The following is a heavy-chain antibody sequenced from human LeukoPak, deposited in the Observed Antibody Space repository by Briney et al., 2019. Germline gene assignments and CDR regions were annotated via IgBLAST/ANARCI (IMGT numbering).Heavy chain of an antibody. CDR3: GKTTVGYSSGQKPAWPVDY. J-gene: IGHJ4*02. V-gene: IGHV3-23*01. CDR1: GFTFGSHA. CDR2: IFGSGGSP. D-gene: IGHD5-18*01. Sequence: GGSLRLSCEASGFTFGSHAMYWVRQAPGKGLEWVAGIFGSGGSPHYADSVKGRFTISRDNSRDTVYLQINSLRAEDTAVYYCGKTTVGYSSGQKPAWPVDYWGQGTLVTVSS.